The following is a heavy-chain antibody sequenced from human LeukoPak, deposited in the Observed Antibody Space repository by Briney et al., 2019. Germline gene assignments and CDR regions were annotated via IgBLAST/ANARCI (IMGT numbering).Heavy chain of an antibody. V-gene: IGHV3-23*01. CDR2: ISGSGGTT. Sequence: GGSLRLSCAASGFTFSSYAMSWVRQAPGKGLRWVSAISGSGGTTYYADSVKGRFTISRDNAKNTLYLQMNSLRAEDTAVYYCARDVGWEQSYDAFDIWGQGTMVTVSS. CDR3: ARDVGWEQSYDAFDI. D-gene: IGHD1-26*01. CDR1: GFTFSSYA. J-gene: IGHJ3*02.